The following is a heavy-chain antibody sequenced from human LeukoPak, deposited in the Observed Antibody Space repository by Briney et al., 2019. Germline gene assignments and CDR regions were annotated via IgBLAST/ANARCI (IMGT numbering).Heavy chain of an antibody. CDR3: ASGNSLNQIPQYYFDY. J-gene: IGHJ4*02. CDR2: ISGSGGST. CDR1: GFTFSRNG. V-gene: IGHV3-23*01. D-gene: IGHD4-23*01. Sequence: GGSLRLSCAASGFTFSRNGMTWVRQAPGKGLEWVSAISGSGGSTYYADSVKGRFTISRDNSKNTLYLQMNSLRAEDTAVYYCASGNSLNQIPQYYFDYWGQGTLVTVSS.